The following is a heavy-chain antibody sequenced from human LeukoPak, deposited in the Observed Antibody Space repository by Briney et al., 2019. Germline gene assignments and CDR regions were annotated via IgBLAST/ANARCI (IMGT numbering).Heavy chain of an antibody. V-gene: IGHV1-2*02. CDR1: GYTFTGYY. Sequence: ASVKVSCKASGYTFTGYYMHWVRQAPGQGLEWMGWINPNSGGTNYAQTFQGRVTMTRDTSITTAYLELSRLRSDDTAVYYCARIGYNHYFDYWGQGTLVTVSS. CDR2: INPNSGGT. J-gene: IGHJ4*02. D-gene: IGHD5-24*01. CDR3: ARIGYNHYFDY.